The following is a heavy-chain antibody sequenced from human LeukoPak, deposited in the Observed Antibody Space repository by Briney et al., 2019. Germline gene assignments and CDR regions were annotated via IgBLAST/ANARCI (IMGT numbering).Heavy chain of an antibody. V-gene: IGHV1-24*01. D-gene: IGHD4-17*01. CDR3: ATDRGVTTLNY. J-gene: IGHJ4*02. CDR2: FDPEDGET. Sequence: ASVKVSCKASGYTFTGYYMHWVRQVPGKGLEWMGGFDPEDGETIYAQKFQGRVTMTEDTSTDTAYMELSSLRSEDTAVYYCATDRGVTTLNYWGQGTLVTVSS. CDR1: GYTFTGYY.